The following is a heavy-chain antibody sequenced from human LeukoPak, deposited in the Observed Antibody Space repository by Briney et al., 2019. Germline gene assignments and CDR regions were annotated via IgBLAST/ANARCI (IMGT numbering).Heavy chain of an antibody. D-gene: IGHD6-13*01. Sequence: GESLKISCKGSGYSFTYWIGWVRQMPGKGLEWMGIIYSGDSHTKYSPSFQGRVTISADKSISTAYLQWSSLKASDTAMYYCARHPDLYSSSWSHFDYWGQGTLVTVSS. CDR3: ARHPDLYSSSWSHFDY. CDR2: IYSGDSHT. V-gene: IGHV5-51*01. CDR1: GYSFTYW. J-gene: IGHJ4*02.